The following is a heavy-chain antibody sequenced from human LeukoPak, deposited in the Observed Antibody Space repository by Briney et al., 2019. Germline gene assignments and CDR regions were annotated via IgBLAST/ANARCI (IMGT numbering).Heavy chain of an antibody. CDR2: LSDSGVYT. CDR3: AKKAHYDAYAKYFDY. D-gene: IGHD4-17*01. V-gene: IGHV3-23*01. Sequence: GGSLRLSCAASGFTFSNYAMTWVRQAPGKVLEWVSILSDSGVYTYYADSVKGRFTISRDNSNNMLYLQMNSLRAEDTAVYYCAKKAHYDAYAKYFDYWGQGTLVTVSS. CDR1: GFTFSNYA. J-gene: IGHJ4*02.